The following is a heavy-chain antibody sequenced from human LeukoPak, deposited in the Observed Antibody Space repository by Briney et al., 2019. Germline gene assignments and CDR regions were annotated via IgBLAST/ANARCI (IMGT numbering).Heavy chain of an antibody. Sequence: PSETLSLTCTVSSHSITNNYFGWIRQSPGKGLEWIGSISQRQITYYSPSLRSRVTVSRETSNKQFSLRLTSVTAGDTAIYYCVSHETLYYYIDVWGKGTPVTISS. CDR2: ISQRQIT. J-gene: IGHJ6*03. CDR3: VSHETLYYYIDV. V-gene: IGHV4-38-2*02. CDR1: SHSITNNYF.